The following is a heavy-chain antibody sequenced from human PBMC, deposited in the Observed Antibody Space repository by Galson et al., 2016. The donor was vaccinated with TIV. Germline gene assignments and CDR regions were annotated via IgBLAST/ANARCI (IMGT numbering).Heavy chain of an antibody. Sequence: SVKVSCKASGYTLSSYSISWVRQAPGQGLEWMGWISGYNGNKKYAQKFQDRVTMTTDTSTNTAYMELRSLGSDDTAVYYCARFPTKTFDFWSGFYNSFCMDVWGKGTTVTVSS. D-gene: IGHD3-3*01. V-gene: IGHV1-18*01. J-gene: IGHJ6*04. CDR3: ARFPTKTFDFWSGFYNSFCMDV. CDR1: GYTLSSYS. CDR2: ISGYNGNK.